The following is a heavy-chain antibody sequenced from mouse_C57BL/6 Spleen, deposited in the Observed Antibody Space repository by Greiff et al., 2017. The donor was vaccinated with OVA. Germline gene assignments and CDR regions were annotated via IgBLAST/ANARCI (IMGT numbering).Heavy chain of an antibody. CDR2: IYPRSGNT. D-gene: IGHD1-1*01. J-gene: IGHJ1*03. V-gene: IGHV1-81*01. CDR1: GYTFTSYG. Sequence: VQLQESGAELARPGASVKLSCKASGYTFTSYGISWVKQRTGQGLEWIGEIYPRSGNTYYNEKFKGKATLTADKSSSTAYMELRSLTSEDSAVYFCEGTRGGSSYVSVWGTGTTVTVSS. CDR3: EGTRGGSSYVSV.